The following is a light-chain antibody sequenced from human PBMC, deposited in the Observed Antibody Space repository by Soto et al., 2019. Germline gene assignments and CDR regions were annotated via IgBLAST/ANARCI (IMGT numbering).Light chain of an antibody. V-gene: IGKV3-11*01. Sequence: EIVLTQSPATLSLSPGERATLSCRASPSVANFVAWYQQTPGQAPRLLIYGAFNRATGIPARFSGSGSGTDFTLTISSLEPEDSAVYYCQQRNIWPPVTFGHGTRLEIK. CDR1: PSVANF. J-gene: IGKJ5*01. CDR2: GAF. CDR3: QQRNIWPPVT.